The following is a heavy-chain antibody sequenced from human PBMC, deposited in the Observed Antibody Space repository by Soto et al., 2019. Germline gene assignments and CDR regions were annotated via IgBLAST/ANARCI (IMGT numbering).Heavy chain of an antibody. CDR2: ISVYNGNT. CDR1: GYTFTSYG. D-gene: IGHD1-1*01. CDR3: ARGQKLFQDGRFDY. J-gene: IGHJ4*02. V-gene: IGHV1-18*01. Sequence: QVQLVQSGAEVKKPGASVRVSCKASGYTFTSYGITWVRQAPGQGLEWMGWISVYNGNTNYARRLQGRVTMTTDTSTTTAYMELRSLRSDDTAVYYCARGQKLFQDGRFDYWGQGTLVTVSS.